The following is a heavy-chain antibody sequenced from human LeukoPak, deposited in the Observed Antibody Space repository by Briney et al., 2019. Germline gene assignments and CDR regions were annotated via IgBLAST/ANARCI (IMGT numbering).Heavy chain of an antibody. CDR2: ISYDGSNK. CDR3: AKGWSAVVVAATSDY. J-gene: IGHJ4*02. Sequence: PGGSLRLSCAASRFTFSSYWMSWVRQAPGKGLEWVAVISYDGSNKYYADSVKGRFTISRDNSKNTLYLQMNSLRAEDTAVYYCAKGWSAVVVAATSDYWGQGTLVTVSS. D-gene: IGHD2-15*01. V-gene: IGHV3-30*18. CDR1: RFTFSSYW.